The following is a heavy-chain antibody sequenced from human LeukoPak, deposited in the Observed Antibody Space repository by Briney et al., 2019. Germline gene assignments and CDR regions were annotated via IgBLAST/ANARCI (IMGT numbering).Heavy chain of an antibody. CDR1: GFTFSSYG. CDR3: ARGYSSSWLGYFDY. D-gene: IGHD6-13*01. CDR2: VSSDGSIK. V-gene: IGHV3-30*03. J-gene: IGHJ4*02. Sequence: PGGSLRLSCVASGFTFSSYGIHWIRQAPGKGLESVAVVSSDGSIKYNAQTVKGRFTISRDTSKNTVYLQMNSLGADDTAFYYCARGYSSSWLGYFDYWGQGTVVIVSS.